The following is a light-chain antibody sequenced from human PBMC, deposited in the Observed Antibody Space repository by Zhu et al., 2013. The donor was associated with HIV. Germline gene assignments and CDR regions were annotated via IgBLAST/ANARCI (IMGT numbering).Light chain of an antibody. V-gene: IGKV1-12*02. CDR1: QSISSW. Sequence: DIQMTQSPSTLSASVGDRVTITCRASQSISSWLAWYQQKPGKAPKLLIYAASSLQSGVPSRFNGRGSGTDFTLTISSLQPEDFATYYCQQANSFPSFGGGTKVEIK. CDR3: QQANSFPS. J-gene: IGKJ4*01. CDR2: AAS.